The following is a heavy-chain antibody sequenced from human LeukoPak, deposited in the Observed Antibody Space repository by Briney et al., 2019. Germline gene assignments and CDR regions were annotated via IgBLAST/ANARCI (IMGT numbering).Heavy chain of an antibody. J-gene: IGHJ5*02. CDR3: ARVRPGPYNWFDP. Sequence: ASVKVSCKASGYTFTNYDINWVRQATGQGLEWLGWINTKTNDRGYAQKFQGRVTMTRDNSIRTGYMELRSLTIEDTAVYYCARVRPGPYNWFDPWGQGTLVTVSP. CDR2: INTKTNDR. CDR1: GYTFTNYD. V-gene: IGHV1-8*02. D-gene: IGHD3-10*01.